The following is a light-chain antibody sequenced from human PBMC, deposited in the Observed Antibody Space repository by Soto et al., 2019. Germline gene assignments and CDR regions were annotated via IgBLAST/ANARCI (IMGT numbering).Light chain of an antibody. V-gene: IGKV3-15*01. CDR2: DAS. CDR3: QQYGSA. J-gene: IGKJ4*01. Sequence: ETVMTQSPATLSVSPGERATLSCRASQSVRSNIAWYQQKPGQAPRLLIYDASTRATGIPARFSGSGSGTDFTLTIRRLEPEDFAVYYCQQYGSAFGGGTKVDIK. CDR1: QSVRSN.